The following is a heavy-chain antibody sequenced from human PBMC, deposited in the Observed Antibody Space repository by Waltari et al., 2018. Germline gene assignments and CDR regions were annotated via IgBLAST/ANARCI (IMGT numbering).Heavy chain of an antibody. D-gene: IGHD2-15*01. Sequence: EVQLVESGGGLIQPGGSLRLSCAASGFTVSSNYMSWFRQAPGKGLEWVSVIYSGGSTYYADSVKGRFTISRDNSKNTLYLQMNSLRAEDTAVYYCARDKPGGTSAFDIWGQGTMVTVSS. CDR3: ARDKPGGTSAFDI. CDR1: GFTVSSNY. V-gene: IGHV3-53*01. CDR2: IYSGGST. J-gene: IGHJ3*02.